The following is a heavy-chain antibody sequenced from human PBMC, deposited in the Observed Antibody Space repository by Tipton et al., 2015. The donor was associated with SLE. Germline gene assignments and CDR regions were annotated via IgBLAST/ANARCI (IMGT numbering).Heavy chain of an antibody. Sequence: TLSLTCTVSDDSINNYYWSWIRQPPGKGLEWIGYIYYSGSTNYNPSLKSRVTISVDTSKNQFSLKLNSVTAADTAVYYCARHNYDFWSGYPYYFDYWGQGTLVTVSS. CDR1: DDSINNYY. CDR3: ARHNYDFWSGYPYYFDY. V-gene: IGHV4-59*08. J-gene: IGHJ4*02. D-gene: IGHD3-3*01. CDR2: IYYSGST.